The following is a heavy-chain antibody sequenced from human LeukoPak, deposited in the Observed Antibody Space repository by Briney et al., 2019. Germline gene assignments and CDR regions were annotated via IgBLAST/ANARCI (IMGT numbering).Heavy chain of an antibody. Sequence: SETLSLTCTVSGSSISSSSYYWGWIRQPPGKGLEWIGSIYYSGSTYYNPSLKSRVTISVDTSKNQFSLKLSSVTAADTAVYYCARFRDTAMDDAFDIWGQGTMVTVSS. CDR3: ARFRDTAMDDAFDI. CDR1: GSSISSSSYY. CDR2: IYYSGST. J-gene: IGHJ3*02. V-gene: IGHV4-39*07. D-gene: IGHD5-18*01.